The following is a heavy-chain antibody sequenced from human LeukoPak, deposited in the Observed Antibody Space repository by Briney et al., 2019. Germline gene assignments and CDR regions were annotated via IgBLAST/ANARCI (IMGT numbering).Heavy chain of an antibody. J-gene: IGHJ4*02. CDR1: GFTFSSYA. CDR3: AMSFDY. CDR2: ISESGDTP. Sequence: GGSLRLSCTASGFTFSSYALSWVRQAPGKGLEWVSSISESGDTPYYADSVKGLFTISRDNSKNTLYLQMNSLRAEDTAVYYCAMSFDYWGQGTLVTVSP. V-gene: IGHV3-23*01.